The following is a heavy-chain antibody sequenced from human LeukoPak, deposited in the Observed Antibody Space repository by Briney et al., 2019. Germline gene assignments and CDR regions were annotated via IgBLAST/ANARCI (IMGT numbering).Heavy chain of an antibody. D-gene: IGHD2-15*01. CDR3: AREDGYGAFDI. CDR1: GFTFSRYD. Sequence: PGRSLRLSCAASGFTFSRYDMHWVRQAPGKGLEWVAVISYDGTDKYCADSVKGRFTISRDNSKNTLYLQMNSLRAEDTALYYCAREDGYGAFDIWDQGSMVTVSS. CDR2: ISYDGTDK. J-gene: IGHJ3*02. V-gene: IGHV3-30-3*01.